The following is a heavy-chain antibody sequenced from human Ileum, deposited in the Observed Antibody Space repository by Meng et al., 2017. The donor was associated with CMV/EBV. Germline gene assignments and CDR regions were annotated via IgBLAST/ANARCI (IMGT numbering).Heavy chain of an antibody. CDR3: ARVRCSSTSCYRFDY. Sequence: GESLKISCAASGFTFSSYWMSWVRQAPGKGLEWVANIKQEGSEKYYVDSVKGRFTISRDNAKNSLYLQMNSLRAEDTAVYYCARVRCSSTSCYRFDYWGQGTLVTVSS. CDR2: IKQEGSEK. J-gene: IGHJ4*02. D-gene: IGHD2-2*01. V-gene: IGHV3-7*01. CDR1: GFTFSSYW.